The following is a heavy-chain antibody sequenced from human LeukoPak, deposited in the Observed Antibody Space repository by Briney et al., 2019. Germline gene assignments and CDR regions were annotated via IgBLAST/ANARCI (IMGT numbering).Heavy chain of an antibody. V-gene: IGHV1-18*01. J-gene: IGHJ4*02. CDR1: GYTFTSYG. D-gene: IGHD3-22*01. CDR2: ISAYNGNT. Sequence: ASVKVSCKASGYTFTSYGISWVRQAPGQGLEWMGWISAYNGNTNHAQKLQGRVTMTTDTSMSTAYMELRSLRSDDTAVYYCARGAVPMIVVVIEFDYWGQGTLVTVSS. CDR3: ARGAVPMIVVVIEFDY.